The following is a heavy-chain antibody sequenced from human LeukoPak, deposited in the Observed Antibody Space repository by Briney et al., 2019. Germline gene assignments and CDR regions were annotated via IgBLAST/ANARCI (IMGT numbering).Heavy chain of an antibody. CDR1: GGSFSGYC. CDR2: INHSGST. V-gene: IGHV4-34*01. CDR3: ARVRRASYYGSGSYLV. J-gene: IGHJ4*02. D-gene: IGHD3-10*01. Sequence: PSETLSLTCAVYGGSFSGYCWSWIRQPPGKGLEWIGEINHSGSTNYDPSLKSRVTISVDTSKNQFSLKLSSVTAADTAVYYCARVRRASYYGSGSYLVWGQGTLVTVSS.